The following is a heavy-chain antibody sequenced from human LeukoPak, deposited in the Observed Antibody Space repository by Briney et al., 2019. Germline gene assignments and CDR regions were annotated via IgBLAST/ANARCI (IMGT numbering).Heavy chain of an antibody. Sequence: SETLSLTCTVSGGSISSSSYYWGWIRQPPGKGLEWIGSIYYSGSTYDNPSLKSRVTISVDTSENQFSLKLSSVTAADTAVYYCARQGVYGSGSYYWFDPWGQGTLVTVSS. V-gene: IGHV4-39*01. CDR3: ARQGVYGSGSYYWFDP. CDR2: IYYSGST. CDR1: GGSISSSSYY. D-gene: IGHD3-10*01. J-gene: IGHJ5*02.